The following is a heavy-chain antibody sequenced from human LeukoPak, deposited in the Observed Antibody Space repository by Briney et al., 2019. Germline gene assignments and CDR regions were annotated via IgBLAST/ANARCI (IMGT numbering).Heavy chain of an antibody. CDR3: ANTQGQWLVPFDY. D-gene: IGHD6-19*01. CDR1: GFTFSSYA. Sequence: GGSLRLSCAVSGFTFSSYAMSWVRQAPGKGLEWVSAISGSGGSTYYAVSVKGRFTISRDNSKNTLYLQMNSLRAEDTAVYYCANTQGQWLVPFDYWGQGTLVTVSS. V-gene: IGHV3-23*01. CDR2: ISGSGGST. J-gene: IGHJ4*02.